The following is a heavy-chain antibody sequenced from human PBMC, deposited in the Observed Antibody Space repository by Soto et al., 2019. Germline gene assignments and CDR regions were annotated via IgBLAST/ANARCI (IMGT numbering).Heavy chain of an antibody. CDR2: IIPIFGTA. CDR3: ARDRNIVATIYNYYGMDV. CDR1: GGTFCSYA. J-gene: IGHJ6*02. D-gene: IGHD5-12*01. V-gene: IGHV1-69*13. Sequence: SVKVSCKASGGTFCSYAISWVRQAPGQGLEWMGGIIPIFGTANYAQKFQGRVTITADESTSTAYMELSSLRSEDTAVYYCARDRNIVATIYNYYGMDVWGQGTTVTVSS.